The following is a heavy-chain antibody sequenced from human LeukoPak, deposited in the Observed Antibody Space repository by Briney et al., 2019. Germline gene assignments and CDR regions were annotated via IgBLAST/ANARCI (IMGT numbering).Heavy chain of an antibody. D-gene: IGHD3-10*01. J-gene: IGHJ4*02. Sequence: ASVKVSCKASDYTFTNYGISWVRQAPGQGLEWMGWISAYNGKTYYAQKFQGRVTVTTDTSTSTAYMDLRSLRSDDTAVYYCARAPTSDNSDYYFDYWGQGTLVTVSS. V-gene: IGHV1-18*01. CDR1: DYTFTNYG. CDR3: ARAPTSDNSDYYFDY. CDR2: ISAYNGKT.